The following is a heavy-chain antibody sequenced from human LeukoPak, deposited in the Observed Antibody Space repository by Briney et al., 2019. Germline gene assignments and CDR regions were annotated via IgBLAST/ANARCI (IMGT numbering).Heavy chain of an antibody. CDR2: IYYSGST. CDR3: AREYWNDY. Sequence: SETLSLTCTVSGGSVNGYYWSWIRQPPGKGLEWIGYIYYSGSTNYNPSLKSRVTISVDTSKSQFSLKLSSVTAADTAVYYCAREYWNDYWGQGSLVTVSS. J-gene: IGHJ4*02. CDR1: GGSVNGYY. D-gene: IGHD1-1*01. V-gene: IGHV4-59*02.